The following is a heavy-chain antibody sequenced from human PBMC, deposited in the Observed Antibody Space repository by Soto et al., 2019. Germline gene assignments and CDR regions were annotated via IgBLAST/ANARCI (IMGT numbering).Heavy chain of an antibody. Sequence: EVQLVESGGGLVQPGGSLRLSCATSGFTFSDYWIHWVRQAPGKGLVWVSRINGDGSSSDYADSVKGRFTIYRDNAENTVYLQMNSLSAEDTAVYFCASGIRGKYGMDVWGHGTTITVSS. CDR2: INGDGSSS. CDR3: ASGIRGKYGMDV. D-gene: IGHD3-10*01. V-gene: IGHV3-74*01. J-gene: IGHJ6*02. CDR1: GFTFSDYW.